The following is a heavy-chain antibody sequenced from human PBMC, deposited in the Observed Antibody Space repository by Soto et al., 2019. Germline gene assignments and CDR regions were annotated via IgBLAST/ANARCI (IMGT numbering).Heavy chain of an antibody. CDR2: IRGVAGST. V-gene: IGHV3-23*01. D-gene: IGHD6-19*01. J-gene: IGHJ5*02. CDR3: TKPLSSLQWPPFDP. Sequence: GGSLRLSCADSGFTFSTFDMTWVRQAPGKGLKWVSLIRGVAGSTHYADSVKGRFTISRHNSKNTLYLYMNSLRVDDSAVYYCTKPLSSLQWPPFDPWGHGDLVTVSS. CDR1: GFTFSTFD.